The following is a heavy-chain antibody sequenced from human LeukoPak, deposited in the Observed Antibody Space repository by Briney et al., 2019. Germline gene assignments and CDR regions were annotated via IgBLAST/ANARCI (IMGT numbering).Heavy chain of an antibody. J-gene: IGHJ4*02. Sequence: PSETLSLTCTVSGASVTSSSYYWGWIRQPPGKGLEWIGIIYYSGSTYYNPSLKSRVTISVDTSKNQFSLKLSSVTAADTAVYYCARSSRAVAGTLDYWGQGTLVTLSS. D-gene: IGHD6-19*01. CDR2: IYYSGST. CDR1: GASVTSSSYY. CDR3: ARSSRAVAGTLDY. V-gene: IGHV4-39*01.